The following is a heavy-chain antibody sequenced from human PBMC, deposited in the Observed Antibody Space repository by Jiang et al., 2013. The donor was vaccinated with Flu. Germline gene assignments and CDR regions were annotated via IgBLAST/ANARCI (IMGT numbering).Heavy chain of an antibody. CDR2: IYYSGST. J-gene: IGHJ4*02. CDR3: ARGPYYYDSSGYYPFDY. Sequence: KPSETLSLTCTVSGGSVSSGSYYWSWIRQPPGKGLEWIGYIYYSGSTNYNPSLKSRVTISVDTSKNQFSLKLSSVTAADTAVYYCARGPYYYDSSGYYPFDYWGQGTLVTVSS. D-gene: IGHD3-22*01. V-gene: IGHV4-61*01. CDR1: GGSVSSGSYY.